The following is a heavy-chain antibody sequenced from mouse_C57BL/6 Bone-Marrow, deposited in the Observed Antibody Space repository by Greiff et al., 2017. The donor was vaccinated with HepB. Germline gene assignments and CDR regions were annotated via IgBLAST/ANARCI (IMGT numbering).Heavy chain of an antibody. D-gene: IGHD2-2*01. Sequence: QVQLKQPGAELVKPGASVKMSCKASGYTFTSYWITWVKQRPGQGLEWIGDIYPGSGSTNYNEKFKSKATLTVDTSSSTAYMQLSSLTSEDSAVYYCARFPLYYGYDRNYWGQGTTLTVSS. CDR1: GYTFTSYW. CDR3: ARFPLYYGYDRNY. V-gene: IGHV1-55*01. J-gene: IGHJ2*01. CDR2: IYPGSGST.